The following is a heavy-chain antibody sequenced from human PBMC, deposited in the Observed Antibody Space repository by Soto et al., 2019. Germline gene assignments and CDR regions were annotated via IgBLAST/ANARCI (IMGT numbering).Heavy chain of an antibody. CDR1: GLTVSTNY. CDR3: ARHAESYWYFDL. Sequence: EVQLVESGGGLVQPGGSLKLSCAASGLTVSTNYLGWVRQAPGKGLQWLSALYTDGNTYYADSVKGRFSIYKDTSKNTLFLQMNSLRVDDTAIYYCARHAESYWYFDLWGRGTLVTVSS. J-gene: IGHJ2*01. V-gene: IGHV3-66*04. CDR2: LYTDGNT. D-gene: IGHD3-10*01.